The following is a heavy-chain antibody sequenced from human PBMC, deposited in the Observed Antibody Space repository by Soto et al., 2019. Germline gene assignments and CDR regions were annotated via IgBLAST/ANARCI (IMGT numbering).Heavy chain of an antibody. CDR3: TKRRNVLRFLEWSSGMEV. CDR2: ISDDGSNK. Sequence: GGSLRLSCAACGFTFSNYGMHWVRQAPGKGLEWVAFISDDGSNKYYADSMKGRFTMSRDNSKSTLYLQMNSLRVEDTAVYYCTKRRNVLRFLEWSSGMEVWGQGTTVTVSS. CDR1: GFTFSNYG. D-gene: IGHD3-3*01. V-gene: IGHV3-30*18. J-gene: IGHJ6*02.